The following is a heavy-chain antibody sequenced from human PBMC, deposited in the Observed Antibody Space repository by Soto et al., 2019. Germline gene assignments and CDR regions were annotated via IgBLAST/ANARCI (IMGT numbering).Heavy chain of an antibody. J-gene: IGHJ4*02. CDR3: WVPAAHYSSSYSFDY. CDR1: GGSISSSSYY. D-gene: IGHD6-6*01. Sequence: QLQLQESGPGLVKPSETLSLTCTVSGGSISSSSYYWGWIRQPPGKGLEWIGSIYYSGSTYYNPSLKSRVTISVDTSKNQFSLKLSSVTAADTAVYYCWVPAAHYSSSYSFDYWGQGTLVTVSS. CDR2: IYYSGST. V-gene: IGHV4-39*01.